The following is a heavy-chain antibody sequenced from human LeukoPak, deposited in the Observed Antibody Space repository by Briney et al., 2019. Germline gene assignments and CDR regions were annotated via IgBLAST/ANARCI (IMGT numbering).Heavy chain of an antibody. Sequence: ASVEVSCKASGYTFTGYYLHWVRQAPGQGLEWMGWINPNSGGTDYAQKFQGRVTMTRDTSISTAYMELSRLRSDDTAVYYCAREGYSSGGDFDYWGQGTLVTVSS. V-gene: IGHV1-2*02. D-gene: IGHD3-16*01. J-gene: IGHJ4*02. CDR2: INPNSGGT. CDR1: GYTFTGYY. CDR3: AREGYSSGGDFDY.